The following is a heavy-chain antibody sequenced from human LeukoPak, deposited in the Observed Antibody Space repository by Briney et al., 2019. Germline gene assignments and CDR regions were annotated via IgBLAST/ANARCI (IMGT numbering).Heavy chain of an antibody. CDR3: AREHYSYGFAY. D-gene: IGHD5-18*01. Sequence: SETLSLTCTVSGGSISSYYWNWIRQPPGKGLEWIGYIHYNEGTKYNPSLKSRVTMSVDTSKNQISLNLNSVTAADTAVYYCAREHYSYGFAYWGQGTLVTVSS. J-gene: IGHJ4*02. CDR2: IHYNEGT. CDR1: GGSISSYY. V-gene: IGHV4-59*01.